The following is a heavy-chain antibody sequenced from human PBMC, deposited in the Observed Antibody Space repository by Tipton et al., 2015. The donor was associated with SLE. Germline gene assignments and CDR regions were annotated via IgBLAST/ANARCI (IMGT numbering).Heavy chain of an antibody. D-gene: IGHD4-17*01. V-gene: IGHV1-69*01. CDR3: ARETPTVTSPRYFDN. J-gene: IGHJ4*02. Sequence: QSGPEVKESGSSVKVSCKASGGTFANYAISWVRQAPGQGLEWMGGIIPIFGTANYAQKFQGRVTITADESATTAYMELSSLSSEDAAVYYCARETPTVTSPRYFDNWGQETLVRVTS. CDR1: GGTFANYA. CDR2: IIPIFGTA.